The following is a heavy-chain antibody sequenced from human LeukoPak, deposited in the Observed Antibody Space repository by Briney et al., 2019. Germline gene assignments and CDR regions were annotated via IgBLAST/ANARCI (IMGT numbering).Heavy chain of an antibody. V-gene: IGHV5-51*01. Sequence: RQXPGKGLEWMGIIYPGDSDTRYSPSFQGQVTISADKSISTAYLQWSSLTASDTAMYYCARRVDGLDYWGQGTLVTVSS. D-gene: IGHD5/OR15-5a*01. CDR3: ARRVDGLDY. J-gene: IGHJ4*02. CDR2: IYPGDSDT.